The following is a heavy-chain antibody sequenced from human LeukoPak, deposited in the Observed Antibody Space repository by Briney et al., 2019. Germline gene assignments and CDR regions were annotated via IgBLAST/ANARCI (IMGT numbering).Heavy chain of an antibody. CDR2: INQDGSEK. J-gene: IGHJ4*02. Sequence: PGGSLRLSCAASGFTFSSHWMNWVRQAPGKGLEWVASINQDGSEKYYVDSVKGRFTISRDNAKNSLYLQMNSLRAEDTAVYYCARDATPDGIIFDYWGQGTLVT. CDR3: ARDATPDGIIFDY. CDR1: GFTFSSHW. D-gene: IGHD5-24*01. V-gene: IGHV3-7*05.